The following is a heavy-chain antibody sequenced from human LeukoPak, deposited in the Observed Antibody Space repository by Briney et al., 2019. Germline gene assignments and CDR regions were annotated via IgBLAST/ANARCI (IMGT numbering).Heavy chain of an antibody. D-gene: IGHD6-19*01. CDR1: GFTFSSYS. V-gene: IGHV3-30*04. Sequence: HAGGSLRLSCVASGFTFSSYSLHWVRQAPGKGLEWVADISYDGSNKYYPDSVKGRFTISRDNSKNTLYLQMNSLRAEDTAVYYCARVRGSGWLGVDYWGQGTLVTVSS. CDR2: ISYDGSNK. CDR3: ARVRGSGWLGVDY. J-gene: IGHJ4*02.